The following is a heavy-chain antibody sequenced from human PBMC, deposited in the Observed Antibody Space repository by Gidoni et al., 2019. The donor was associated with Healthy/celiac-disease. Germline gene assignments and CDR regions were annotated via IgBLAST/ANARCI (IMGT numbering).Heavy chain of an antibody. CDR2: IYYSGST. D-gene: IGHD4-17*01. CDR1: GGSISSYY. Sequence: QVQLQESGPGLVKPSETLSLTCTVSGGSISSYYWSWIRQPPGKGLEWIGYIYYSGSTNYNPSLKSRVTISVDTSKNQFSLKLSSVTAADTAVYYCASEEMTTVVWGQGTLVTVSS. V-gene: IGHV4-59*08. J-gene: IGHJ4*02. CDR3: ASEEMTTVV.